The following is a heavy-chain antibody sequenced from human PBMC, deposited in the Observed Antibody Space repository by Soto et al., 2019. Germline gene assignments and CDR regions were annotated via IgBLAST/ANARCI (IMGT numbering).Heavy chain of an antibody. CDR1: GYSFTSYW. D-gene: IGHD2-21*02. CDR2: IDPSDSYT. J-gene: IGHJ5*02. CDR3: ATTPPYCGGDCYST. V-gene: IGHV5-10-1*01. Sequence: GESLKISCKGSGYSFTSYWXSWVRQMPGKGLEWMGRIDPSDSYTNYSPSFQGHVTISADKSRSTAYLQWSSLKASDTAMYYCATTPPYCGGDCYSTWGQGTLVTVSS.